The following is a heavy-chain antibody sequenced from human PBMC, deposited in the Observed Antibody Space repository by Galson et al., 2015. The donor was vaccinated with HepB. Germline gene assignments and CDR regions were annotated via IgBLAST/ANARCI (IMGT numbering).Heavy chain of an antibody. V-gene: IGHV3-48*02. CDR2: ISGSNVK. CDR1: GFTFTSYT. CDR3: ARDRLGSYGMDV. Sequence: SLRLSCAASGFTFTSYTMNWVRQAPGKGLEWVSSISGSNVKYYADSVRGRFTISRDFATNSLYLQMNSLRDEDTAVYYCARDRLGSYGMDVWGQGTTVTVSS. D-gene: IGHD3-16*01. J-gene: IGHJ6*02.